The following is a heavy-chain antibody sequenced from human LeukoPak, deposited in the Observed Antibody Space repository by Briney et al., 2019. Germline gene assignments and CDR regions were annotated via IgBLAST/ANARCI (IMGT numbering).Heavy chain of an antibody. D-gene: IGHD7-27*01. CDR2: IYYSGST. Sequence: SETLSLTCTVSVGSISSGCYYWSWIRQHPGKGLQWIGYIYYSGSTYYNPSLKSRVTISADTSKNQFSLKLSSVTAADTAVYYCARLGTSNWDFDYWGQGTLVTVSS. V-gene: IGHV4-31*03. CDR3: ARLGTSNWDFDY. CDR1: VGSISSGCYY. J-gene: IGHJ4*02.